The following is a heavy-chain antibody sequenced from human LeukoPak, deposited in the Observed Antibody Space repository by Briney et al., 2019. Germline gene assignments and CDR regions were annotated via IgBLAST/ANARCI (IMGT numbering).Heavy chain of an antibody. CDR2: ISGSGGST. CDR1: GFTFSSYA. V-gene: IGHV3-23*01. J-gene: IGHJ4*02. D-gene: IGHD3-22*01. CDR3: AKMNTYYYDSSGYLDY. Sequence: RGESLKISCAASGFTFSSYAMSWVRQAPGKGLEWVSAISGSGGSTYYADSVKGRFTISRDNSKNTLYLQMNSLRAEDTAVYYCAKMNTYYYDSSGYLDYWGQGTLVTVSS.